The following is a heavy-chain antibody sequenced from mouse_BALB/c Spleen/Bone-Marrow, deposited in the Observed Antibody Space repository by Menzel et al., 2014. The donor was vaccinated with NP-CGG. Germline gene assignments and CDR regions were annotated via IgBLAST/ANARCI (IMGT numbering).Heavy chain of an antibody. CDR3: ARDGVITSYYAMDY. CDR2: IDPSDSET. CDR1: GYTLTSYW. J-gene: IGHJ4*01. Sequence: VKLVESGAELVKPGAPVKLSCKASGYTLTSYWMNWVKQRPGRGLEWIGRIDPSDSETHYNQKFKDKATLTVDKSSSTAYIQLSSLTSEDSAVYYCARDGVITSYYAMDYWGQGTSVTVSS. V-gene: IGHV1-69*02. D-gene: IGHD2-4*01.